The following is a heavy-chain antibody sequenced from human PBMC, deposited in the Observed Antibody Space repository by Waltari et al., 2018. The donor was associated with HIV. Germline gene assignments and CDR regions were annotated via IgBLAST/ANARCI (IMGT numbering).Heavy chain of an antibody. Sequence: QVQLVESGGGVVQPGRSLRLSCAASGCTFNTYAMSWVRQAPGKGLECVAVISYDGSNKYYADSVKGRFTISRDNSKNTLYLQMNSLRAEDTAVYYCARDSSGYYYVGYGMDVWGQGTTVTVSS. CDR3: ARDSSGYYYVGYGMDV. D-gene: IGHD3-22*01. CDR2: ISYDGSNK. V-gene: IGHV3-30*01. CDR1: GCTFNTYA. J-gene: IGHJ6*02.